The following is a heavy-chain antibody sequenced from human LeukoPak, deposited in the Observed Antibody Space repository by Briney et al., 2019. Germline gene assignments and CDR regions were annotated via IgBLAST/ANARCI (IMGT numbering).Heavy chain of an antibody. Sequence: GGSLRLSCAGSGFNFKSFWMSWGRQGPTKGLEWGATIDYDGRGKYYVDSVKGRITISRDNVKNSLYLEMNSLRAEDTAIYFCAKYPRTFDFWGQGILVTVPS. D-gene: IGHD2-2*02. J-gene: IGHJ4*02. V-gene: IGHV3-7*01. CDR2: IDYDGRGK. CDR3: AKYPRTFDF. CDR1: GFNFKSFW.